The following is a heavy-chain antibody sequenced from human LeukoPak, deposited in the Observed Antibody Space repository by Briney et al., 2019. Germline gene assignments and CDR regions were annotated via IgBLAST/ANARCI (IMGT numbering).Heavy chain of an antibody. Sequence: GGSLRLSCAASGFTVSSNYMSWVRQAQGKGLEWGSVIYSGGSTYYADSVKGRFTISRNNSKNTLYLQMNSLSAEDTAVYYCARETNGGTYYNAFDIWGQGTMVTVSS. V-gene: IGHV3-66*01. CDR1: GFTVSSNY. D-gene: IGHD1-26*01. J-gene: IGHJ3*02. CDR2: IYSGGST. CDR3: ARETNGGTYYNAFDI.